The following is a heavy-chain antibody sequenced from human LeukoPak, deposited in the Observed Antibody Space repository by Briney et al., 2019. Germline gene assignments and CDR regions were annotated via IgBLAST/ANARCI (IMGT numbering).Heavy chain of an antibody. Sequence: SETLSLTCAVSGYSISSGYYWGWIRQPPGKGLEWIGSIYHSGSTYYNPSLKSRVTISVHTSKNQFSLKLSSVTAADTAVYYCARLYADITIAVAGEFDYWGQGTLVTVSS. CDR2: IYHSGST. D-gene: IGHD6-19*01. J-gene: IGHJ4*02. CDR3: ARLYADITIAVAGEFDY. V-gene: IGHV4-38-2*01. CDR1: GYSISSGYY.